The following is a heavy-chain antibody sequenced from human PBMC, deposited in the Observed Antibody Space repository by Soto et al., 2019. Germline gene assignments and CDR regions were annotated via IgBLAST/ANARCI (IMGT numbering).Heavy chain of an antibody. J-gene: IGHJ6*02. V-gene: IGHV3-30-3*01. Sequence: GGSLRLSCAASGFTFSSYAMHWVRQAPGKGLEWVAVISYDGSNKYYADSVKGRFTISRDNSKNTLYLQMNSLRAEDTAVYYCARESRRSSWYYYYYGMDVWGQGTTATVS. D-gene: IGHD6-13*01. CDR2: ISYDGSNK. CDR3: ARESRRSSWYYYYYGMDV. CDR1: GFTFSSYA.